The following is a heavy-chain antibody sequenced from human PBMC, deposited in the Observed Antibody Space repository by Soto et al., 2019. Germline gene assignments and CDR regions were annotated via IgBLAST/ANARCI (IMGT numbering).Heavy chain of an antibody. CDR2: INPNSGGT. V-gene: IGHV1-2*04. Sequence: ASVKVSCKASGYTFTGYYMHWVRQAPGQGLEWMGWINPNSGGTNYAQKFQGWVTMTRDTSISTAYMELSRLRSDDTAVYYCARTTVTTLKNYGMDVWGQGTTVTVSS. D-gene: IGHD4-17*01. CDR1: GYTFTGYY. CDR3: ARTTVTTLKNYGMDV. J-gene: IGHJ6*02.